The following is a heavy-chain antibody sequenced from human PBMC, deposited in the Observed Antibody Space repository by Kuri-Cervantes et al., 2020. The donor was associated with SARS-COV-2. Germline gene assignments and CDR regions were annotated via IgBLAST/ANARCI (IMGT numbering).Heavy chain of an antibody. Sequence: GVSLKSSCPASGFTFSSYSMNWVRQAPGKGLEWVSAISGSGGSTYYADSVKRRFTISRDNSKNTLYLQMNSLRAEDTAVYYCAKLAGSNYFYYYGMDVWGQGTTVTVSS. V-gene: IGHV3-23*01. D-gene: IGHD4-11*01. CDR2: ISGSGGST. CDR3: AKLAGSNYFYYYGMDV. J-gene: IGHJ6*02. CDR1: GFTFSSYS.